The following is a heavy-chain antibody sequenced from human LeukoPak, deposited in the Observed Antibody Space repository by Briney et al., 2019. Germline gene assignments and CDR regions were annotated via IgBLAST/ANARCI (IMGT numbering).Heavy chain of an antibody. V-gene: IGHV4-61*05. J-gene: IGHJ6*02. D-gene: IGHD1-26*01. CDR3: ARRSPVGSYVSGSYYYYGMDV. Sequence: PSETLSLTCTVSGGSISSSSYYWGWIRQPPGKGLEWIGYIYYSGSSNYNPSLKSRVTISVDTSKNQFSLKLSSVTAADTAVYYCARRSPVGSYVSGSYYYYGMDVWGQGTTVTVSS. CDR1: GGSISSSSYY. CDR2: IYYSGSS.